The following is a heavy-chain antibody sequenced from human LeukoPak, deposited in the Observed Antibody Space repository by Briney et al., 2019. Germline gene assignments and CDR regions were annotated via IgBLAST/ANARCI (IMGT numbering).Heavy chain of an antibody. CDR3: ARGSGIFSYYDILTGSGWFDP. CDR1: GYTFTSYD. J-gene: IGHJ5*02. D-gene: IGHD3-9*01. CDR2: INPSGGST. Sequence: ASVKVSCKASGYTFTSYDINWVRQAPGQGLEWMGIINPSGGSTSYAQKFQGRVTMTRDTSTSTVYMELSSLRSEDTAVYYCARGSGIFSYYDILTGSGWFDPWGQGTLVTVSS. V-gene: IGHV1-46*03.